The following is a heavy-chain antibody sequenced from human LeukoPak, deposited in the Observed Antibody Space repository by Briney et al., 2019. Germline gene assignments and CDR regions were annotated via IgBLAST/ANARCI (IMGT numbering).Heavy chain of an antibody. J-gene: IGHJ6*02. CDR2: IYPGDSDT. V-gene: IGHV5-51*01. D-gene: IGHD3-22*01. Sequence: GESLKISCKGSGYSFTSYWIGWVRQMPGKGLEWMGIIYPGDSDTRYSPSFQGQVTISADKSISTAYLQWSSLKASDTAMYYCARHGAKDSSGCYSSSDYYYYYGMDVWGQGTTVTVSS. CDR3: ARHGAKDSSGCYSSSDYYYYYGMDV. CDR1: GYSFTSYW.